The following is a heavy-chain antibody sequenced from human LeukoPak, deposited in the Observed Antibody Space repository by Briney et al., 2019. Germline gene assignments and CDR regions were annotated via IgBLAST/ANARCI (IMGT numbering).Heavy chain of an antibody. CDR3: ARDGVAPGIYFDS. CDR1: GFSFSNSW. J-gene: IGHJ4*02. V-gene: IGHV3-7*05. D-gene: IGHD2-2*01. CDR2: IKEDGSVE. Sequence: PGGSLRLSCEVSGFSFSNSWMTWVRQAPGAGLEWVANIKEDGSVENYVYSVKGRFTISRDNARNTLYLQMNSLRAEDTAVYYCARDGVAPGIYFDSWGQGTLVTVSS.